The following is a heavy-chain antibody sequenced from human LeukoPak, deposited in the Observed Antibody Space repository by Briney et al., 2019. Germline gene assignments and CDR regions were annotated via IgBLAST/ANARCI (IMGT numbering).Heavy chain of an antibody. CDR2: IIPIFGTA. V-gene: IGHV1-69*01. CDR1: GGTFSSYA. D-gene: IGHD3-9*01. J-gene: IGHJ4*02. Sequence: SVKVSCKASGGTFSSYAVSWVRQAPGQGLEWMGGIIPIFGTANYAQKFQGRVTITADESTSTAYMELSSLRSEDTAVYYCARAPPHYDILTGYLRGYFDYWGQGTLVTVSS. CDR3: ARAPPHYDILTGYLRGYFDY.